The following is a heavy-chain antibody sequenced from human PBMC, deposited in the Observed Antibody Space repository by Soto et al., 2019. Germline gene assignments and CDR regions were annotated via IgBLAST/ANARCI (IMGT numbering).Heavy chain of an antibody. CDR2: ISYDGSYK. CDR1: GFTFNNYG. Sequence: QVKLVESGGGVVQPGRSLRLSCAASGFTFNNYGMHWVRQAPGKGLEWVAMISYDGSYKYYADSVKGRFTISRDSSKDTLYLQMNSLRAEDTAVYYCPDARVGDSHFDFWGQGTLVTVAA. J-gene: IGHJ4*02. D-gene: IGHD1-26*01. CDR3: PDARVGDSHFDF. V-gene: IGHV3-30*03.